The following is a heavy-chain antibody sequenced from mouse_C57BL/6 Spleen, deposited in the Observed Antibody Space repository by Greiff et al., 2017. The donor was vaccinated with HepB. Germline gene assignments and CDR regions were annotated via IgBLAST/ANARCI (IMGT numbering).Heavy chain of an antibody. D-gene: IGHD1-1*01. V-gene: IGHV1-53*01. CDR2: INPSNGGT. J-gene: IGHJ4*01. CDR1: GYTFTSYW. CDR3: ARGGLFYYYGSSYAMDY. Sequence: VQLQQPGTELVKPGASVKLSCKASGYTFTSYWMHWVKQRPGQGLEWIGNINPSNGGTNYNEKFKSKATLTVDKSSSTAYMQLSSLTSEDSAVYYCARGGLFYYYGSSYAMDYWGQGTSVTVSS.